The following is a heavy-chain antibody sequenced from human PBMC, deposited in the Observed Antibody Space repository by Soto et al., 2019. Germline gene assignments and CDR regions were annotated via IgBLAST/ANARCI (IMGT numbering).Heavy chain of an antibody. CDR1: GGSISSSSYY. CDR2: IYYSGST. D-gene: IGHD6-6*01. V-gene: IGHV4-39*01. J-gene: IGHJ6*02. Sequence: QLQLQESGPGLVKPSETLSLTCTVSGGSISSSSYYWGWIRQPPGKGLEWIGSIYYSGSTYYNPSLKSRVTISVDTSKNQFSLTLSSVTAADTAVYYCARRSSDYYCYYGMDVWGQGTTVTVSS. CDR3: ARRSSDYYCYYGMDV.